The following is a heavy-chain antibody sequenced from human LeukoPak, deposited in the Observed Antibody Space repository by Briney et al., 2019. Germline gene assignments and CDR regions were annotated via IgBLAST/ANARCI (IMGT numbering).Heavy chain of an antibody. CDR3: AGGAPYYYYYYGMDV. Sequence: ASVKVSCKASGGTFISYAISWVRQAPGQGLEWMGRIIPILGIANYAQKFQGRVTITADKSTSTAYMELSSLRSEDTAVYYCAGGAPYYYYYYGMDVWGQGTTVTVSS. J-gene: IGHJ6*02. CDR2: IIPILGIA. CDR1: GGTFISYA. D-gene: IGHD3-16*01. V-gene: IGHV1-69*04.